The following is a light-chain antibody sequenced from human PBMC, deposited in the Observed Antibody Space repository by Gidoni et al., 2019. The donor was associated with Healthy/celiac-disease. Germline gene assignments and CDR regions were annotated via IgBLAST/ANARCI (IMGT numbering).Light chain of an antibody. CDR1: QGISSY. CDR2: AAS. Sequence: AIRMTQSPSSFSASTGDRVTITCRASQGISSYLAWYQQKPGKAPKLLIYAASTLQSGVPSRFRGSCSGTDFTLTISCLQYEDFATYYCKQYYSYPITFGQGTRLEIK. J-gene: IGKJ5*01. CDR3: KQYYSYPIT. V-gene: IGKV1-8*01.